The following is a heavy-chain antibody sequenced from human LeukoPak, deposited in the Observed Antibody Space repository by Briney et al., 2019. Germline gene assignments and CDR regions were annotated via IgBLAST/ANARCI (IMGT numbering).Heavy chain of an antibody. Sequence: GGSLRLSCAASGFTFSSYEMNWVRQAPGKGLEWVSSISGSGGATYYADSVKGRFTISRDNFENTLYLQINSLRAEDTAVFYCAKNYGSGTYYNYFDSWGQGTLVTVSS. J-gene: IGHJ4*02. V-gene: IGHV3-23*01. D-gene: IGHD3-10*01. CDR3: AKNYGSGTYYNYFDS. CDR1: GFTFSSYE. CDR2: ISGSGGAT.